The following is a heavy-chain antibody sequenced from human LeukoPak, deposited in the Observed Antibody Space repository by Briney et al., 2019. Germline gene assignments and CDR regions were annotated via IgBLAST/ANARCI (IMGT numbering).Heavy chain of an antibody. CDR1: GGSISSYY. J-gene: IGHJ4*02. V-gene: IGHV4-59*01. Sequence: SETLSLTCTVSGGSISSYYWSWIRQPPGRGLEWIAYISDIGSINYNPSLKSRVTISLDTSKNQFSLKLSSVTAADTAVYYCARGVYIAAAQYGYWGQGTLVTVSS. CDR2: ISDIGSI. D-gene: IGHD6-13*01. CDR3: ARGVYIAAAQYGY.